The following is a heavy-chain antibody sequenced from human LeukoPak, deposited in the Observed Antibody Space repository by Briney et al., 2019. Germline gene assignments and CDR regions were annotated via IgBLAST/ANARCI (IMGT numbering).Heavy chain of an antibody. Sequence: GASVTVSCKASGYTFTSYGISWVRQAPGQGLEWMGWISAYNGNTNYAQKLQGRVTMTTDTSTSTAYMELRSLRSDDTAVYYCARDRSITMVRGVSPFDYWGRGTLVTVSS. CDR3: ARDRSITMVRGVSPFDY. CDR2: ISAYNGNT. V-gene: IGHV1-18*01. CDR1: GYTFTSYG. J-gene: IGHJ4*02. D-gene: IGHD3-10*01.